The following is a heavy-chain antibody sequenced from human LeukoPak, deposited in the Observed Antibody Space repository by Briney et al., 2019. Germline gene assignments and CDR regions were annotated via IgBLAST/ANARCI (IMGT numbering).Heavy chain of an antibody. J-gene: IGHJ4*02. CDR3: VGQQLFAY. D-gene: IGHD6-13*01. CDR2: ISYDGTKE. Sequence: PGGSLRLSCAASGFTLSTYGMHWVRQAPGKGLEWLSFISYDGTKEYYAGSVKGRFSISRDNSKNTLYLQMNSLRTEDTAVYYCVGQQLFAYWGQGTLVTVSS. V-gene: IGHV3-30*03. CDR1: GFTLSTYG.